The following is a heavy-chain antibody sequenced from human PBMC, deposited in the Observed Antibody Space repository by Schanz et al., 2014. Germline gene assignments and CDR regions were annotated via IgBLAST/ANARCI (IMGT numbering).Heavy chain of an antibody. CDR3: ARDGRKYSSGTLDYFDN. V-gene: IGHV3-30*04. CDR1: GFSFSTYA. CDR2: ISYGGSDK. J-gene: IGHJ4*02. D-gene: IGHD6-25*01. Sequence: QVQLVESGGGVVQPGRSLRLSCAASGFSFSTYAMHWVRQAPGKGLEWVAVISYGGSDKYYTDSAKGHFTISRDDSKNTLYLQMNSLRAEDTAIYYCARDGRKYSSGTLDYFDNWGQGTLVTVSS.